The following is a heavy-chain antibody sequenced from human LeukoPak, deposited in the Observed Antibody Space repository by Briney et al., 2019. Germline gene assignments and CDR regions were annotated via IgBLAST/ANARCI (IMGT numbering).Heavy chain of an antibody. CDR2: IYHSGST. V-gene: IGHV4-4*02. CDR1: GGSISSSNW. J-gene: IGHJ4*02. Sequence: PSETLSLTCAVSGGSISSSNWWSWVRQPPGKGLEWIGEIYHSGSTNYNPSLKSRVTMSLDTSKNQFSLKLSSVTAADTAVYYCARAVITFGAAVAKGFDCWGQGTLVTVSS. D-gene: IGHD3-16*01. CDR3: ARAVITFGAAVAKGFDC.